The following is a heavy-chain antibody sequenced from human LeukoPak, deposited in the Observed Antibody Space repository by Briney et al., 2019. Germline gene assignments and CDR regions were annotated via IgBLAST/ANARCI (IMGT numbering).Heavy chain of an antibody. CDR1: GGSISSYY. CDR2: IYYSGST. D-gene: IGHD6-13*01. J-gene: IGHJ4*02. Sequence: PSETLSLTCTVSGGSISSYYWSWIRQPPGKGLEWIGYIYYSGSTNYNPSLKSRVTISVDTSKNQFSLKLSSVTAADTAVYYCARGQRSDSQQLVLDYWGQGTLVTVSP. V-gene: IGHV4-59*01. CDR3: ARGQRSDSQQLVLDY.